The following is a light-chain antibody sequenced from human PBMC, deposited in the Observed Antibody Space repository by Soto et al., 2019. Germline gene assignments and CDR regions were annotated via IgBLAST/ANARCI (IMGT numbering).Light chain of an antibody. V-gene: IGLV2-11*01. CDR2: DVS. J-gene: IGLJ1*01. CDR3: CSFAGSSTLYV. Sequence: QSVLTQPRSVSGSPGQSVTISCSGTDNDVGGYNFVSWYQQHPGKAPKLMIFDVSKRPSGVPGRFSGSKSGNTASLTISGLQAEDEADYYCCSFAGSSTLYVFGTGTKVTVL. CDR1: DNDVGGYNF.